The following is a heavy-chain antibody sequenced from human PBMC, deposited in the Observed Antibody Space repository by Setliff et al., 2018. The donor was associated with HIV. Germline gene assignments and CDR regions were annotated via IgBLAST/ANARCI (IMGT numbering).Heavy chain of an antibody. CDR3: VRMISYSPYFDY. D-gene: IGHD1-26*01. CDR1: GFSLSTSGMC. CDR2: IDWDDDK. J-gene: IGHJ4*02. Sequence: SGPTLVNPTQTLTLTCTFSGFSLSTSGMCVSWIRQPPGKALEWLARIDWDDDKYCSTSLKTRLTISKDTSKNQVVLKMTNMDPVDTATYYCVRMISYSPYFDYWGQGTLVTVSS. V-gene: IGHV2-70*11.